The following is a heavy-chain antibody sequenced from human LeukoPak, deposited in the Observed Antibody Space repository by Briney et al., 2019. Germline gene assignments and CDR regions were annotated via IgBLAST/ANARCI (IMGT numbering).Heavy chain of an antibody. D-gene: IGHD3-22*01. CDR1: GGSISSYY. J-gene: IGHJ4*02. CDR2: IYTSGST. CDR3: ERDHYYDSSGYYHFDY. Sequence: SETLSLTCTVSGGSISSYYWSWIRQPAGKGLEWIGRIYTSGSTNYNPSLKSRVTMSVDTSKNQFSLKLSSVTAADTAVYYCERDHYYDSSGYYHFDYWGQGTLVTVSS. V-gene: IGHV4-4*07.